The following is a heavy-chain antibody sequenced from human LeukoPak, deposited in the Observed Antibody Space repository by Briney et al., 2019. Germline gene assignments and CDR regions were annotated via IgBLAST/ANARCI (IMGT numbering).Heavy chain of an antibody. J-gene: IGHJ4*02. CDR2: INPSGGST. D-gene: IGHD3-3*01. CDR1: GYTFTSYY. Sequence: ASVTVSFTASGYTFTSYYMHWVRQAPGQGLEWMGIINPSGGSTSYAQKFQGRVTMTRDTSTSTVYMELSSLRSEDTAVYYCALPPDFWSGYFGYWGQGTLVTVSS. CDR3: ALPPDFWSGYFGY. V-gene: IGHV1-46*01.